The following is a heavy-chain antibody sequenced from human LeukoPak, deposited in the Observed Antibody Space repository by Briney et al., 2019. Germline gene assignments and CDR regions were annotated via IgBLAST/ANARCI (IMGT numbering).Heavy chain of an antibody. Sequence: PSETLSLTCTVSGASMTSNYWNWIRQPPGKGLEWIGYVYYSGRTNYNPSLKSRVTISVDTSKNQFSLRLSSVTAADTAVYYCARRNYYNSIRYFDYWGRGTLVTVSS. J-gene: IGHJ4*02. CDR2: VYYSGRT. D-gene: IGHD3-22*01. CDR1: GASMTSNY. CDR3: ARRNYYNSIRYFDY. V-gene: IGHV4-59*01.